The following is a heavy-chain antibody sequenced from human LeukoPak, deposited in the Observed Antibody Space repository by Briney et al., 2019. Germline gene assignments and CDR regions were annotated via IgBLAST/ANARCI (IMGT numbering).Heavy chain of an antibody. V-gene: IGHV3-9*01. CDR2: ISWNSGRI. J-gene: IGHJ4*02. CDR1: GFTFDDYA. Sequence: GGSLRLSCAASGFTFDDYAMHWVRQAPGKGLEWVSGISWNSGRIGYADSVKGRFTISRDNARTSLYLQMNSLRAEDTAVYYCARDYRARLDYWGQGTLVTVSS. CDR3: ARDYRARLDY.